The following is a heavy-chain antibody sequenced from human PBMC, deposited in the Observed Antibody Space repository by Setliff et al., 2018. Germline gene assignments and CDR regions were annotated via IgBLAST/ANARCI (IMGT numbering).Heavy chain of an antibody. D-gene: IGHD2-15*01. V-gene: IGHV1-69*05. CDR3: AREKAVVVSATSYHYYMDV. Sequence: SGGTFSNIGISWVRQAPGQGLEWMGGIIPLFGTTNYAQEFQGRVTITTDESTNTAYMELSSLRSEDTAMYYCAREKAVVVSATSYHYYMDVWGKGTTVTSP. CDR1: GGTFSNIG. CDR2: IIPLFGTT. J-gene: IGHJ6*03.